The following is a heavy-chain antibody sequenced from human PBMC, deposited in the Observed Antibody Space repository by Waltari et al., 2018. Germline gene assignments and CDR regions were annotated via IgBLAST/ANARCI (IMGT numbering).Heavy chain of an antibody. Sequence: QVQLVQSGAEVKKPGASVQVSCKASGYTFTSYDINWVRQATGHGLEWMGWMNPNSGNTGYAQKFQGRVTMTRNTSISTAYMELSSLRSEDTAVYYCARGGGYCTNGVCYTYYFDYWGQGTLVTVSS. J-gene: IGHJ4*02. CDR3: ARGGGYCTNGVCYTYYFDY. D-gene: IGHD2-8*01. CDR1: GYTFTSYD. V-gene: IGHV1-8*01. CDR2: MNPNSGNT.